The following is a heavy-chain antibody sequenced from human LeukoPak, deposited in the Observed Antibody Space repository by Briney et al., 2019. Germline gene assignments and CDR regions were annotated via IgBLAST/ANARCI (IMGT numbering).Heavy chain of an antibody. CDR1: GGSVSSGSYY. Sequence: SETLSLTCSVSGGSVSSGSYYWSWIRQPPGKGLEWIGYIYYSGSTNYNPSLKSRVPISVDTSKNQFSLKLSSVTAADTAVYYCAGVLSSSFNWFDPWGQGTLVTVSS. J-gene: IGHJ5*02. CDR2: IYYSGST. D-gene: IGHD6-13*01. CDR3: AGVLSSSFNWFDP. V-gene: IGHV4-61*01.